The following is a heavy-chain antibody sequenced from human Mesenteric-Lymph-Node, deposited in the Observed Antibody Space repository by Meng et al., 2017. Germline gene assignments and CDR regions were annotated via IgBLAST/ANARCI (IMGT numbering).Heavy chain of an antibody. V-gene: IGHV1-2*06. J-gene: IGHJ6*02. CDR3: AREPAPLLWFGELSNYYYYGMDV. CDR2: INPNSGGT. Sequence: ASVKVSCKASGYTFTGYYMHWVRQAPGQGLEWMGRINPNSGGTNYAQKFQGRVTMTRDTSISTAYMELSRLRSDDTAVYYCAREPAPLLWFGELSNYYYYGMDVWGQGTTVTVSS. CDR1: GYTFTGYY. D-gene: IGHD3-10*01.